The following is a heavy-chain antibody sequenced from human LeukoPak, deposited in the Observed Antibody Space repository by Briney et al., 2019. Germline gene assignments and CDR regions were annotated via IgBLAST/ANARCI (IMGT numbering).Heavy chain of an antibody. J-gene: IGHJ4*02. Sequence: PSETLSLTCSVSGGSISSTSYYWGWIRQPPGKGLEWIGSIYYSRSTYYNPSLKSRVTISVDTSKNQFSLKLSSVTAADTAVYYCARVPTVTFFDYWGQGTLVTVSS. CDR1: GGSISSTSYY. CDR2: IYYSRST. CDR3: ARVPTVTFFDY. D-gene: IGHD4-17*01. V-gene: IGHV4-39*01.